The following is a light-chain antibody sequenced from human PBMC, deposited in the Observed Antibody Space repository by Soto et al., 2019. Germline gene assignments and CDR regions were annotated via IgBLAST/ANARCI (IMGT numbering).Light chain of an antibody. V-gene: IGLV2-14*02. Sequence: QSVLTQPASVSGSPGQSITISCTGTSSDVGSYNLVSWYQQHPGKAPKLMIYEGSRRPSGVSNRFSGSKSGSTASLTISGLQAEEEADYYCSAYTTSIALYVFGAG. CDR2: EGS. CDR3: SAYTTSIALYV. CDR1: SSDVGSYNL. J-gene: IGLJ1*01.